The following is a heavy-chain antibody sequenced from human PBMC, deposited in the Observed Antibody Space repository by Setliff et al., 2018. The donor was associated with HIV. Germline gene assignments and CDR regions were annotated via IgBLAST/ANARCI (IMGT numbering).Heavy chain of an antibody. Sequence: GGSLRLSCAASGFTFSNYGMSWVRQAPGKGLEWVSYISSSSSTIYYAGSVKGRFTISRDNAKNSLYLQMNRLRAEDTAVYYCAKMGATWFDPWGQGTLVTVSS. D-gene: IGHD1-26*01. CDR3: AKMGATWFDP. V-gene: IGHV3-48*04. CDR1: GFTFSNYG. CDR2: ISSSSSTI. J-gene: IGHJ5*02.